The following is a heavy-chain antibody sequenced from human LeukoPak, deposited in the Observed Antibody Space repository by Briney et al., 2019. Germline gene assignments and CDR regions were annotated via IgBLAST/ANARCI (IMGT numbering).Heavy chain of an antibody. CDR2: INPDSGAT. CDR3: ARVDTAMVIKTDY. D-gene: IGHD5-18*01. Sequence: GASVNVSCKASGYTFAGYYMHWVRQPPGQGLAWMGWINPDSGATNYAQNFQGRVTMTRDTSISTAYMELSSLRSDDTAVYYCARVDTAMVIKTDYWGQGSLVTVSS. V-gene: IGHV1-2*02. J-gene: IGHJ4*02. CDR1: GYTFAGYY.